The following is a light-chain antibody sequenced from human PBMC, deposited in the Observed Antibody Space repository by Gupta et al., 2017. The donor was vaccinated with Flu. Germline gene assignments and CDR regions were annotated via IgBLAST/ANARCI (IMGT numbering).Light chain of an antibody. CDR2: GAS. CDR1: QSITNN. Sequence: DIQMTHSPSSLSASVGDRGTITCRASQSITNNLNWYQQKQGKVPKLLIYGASSLQSGVPSRFSGSGSGTXFTRTIXSLQPEDFAAYSCQQSYGTPYSFGXGTKLDI. J-gene: IGKJ2*03. V-gene: IGKV1-39*01. CDR3: QQSYGTPYS.